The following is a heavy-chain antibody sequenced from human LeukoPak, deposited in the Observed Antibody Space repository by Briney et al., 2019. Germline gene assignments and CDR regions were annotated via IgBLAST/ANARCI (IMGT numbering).Heavy chain of an antibody. CDR1: GGSISSSSYY. J-gene: IGHJ4*02. Sequence: RPSETLSLTCTVSGGSISSSSYYWGWIRQPPGKGLEWIGSIYYSGSTYYNPSLKSRVTISVDTSKNQFSLKLSSVTAADTAVYYCARGLVFYYDSSGYPDYWGQGTLVTVSS. D-gene: IGHD3-22*01. CDR3: ARGLVFYYDSSGYPDY. V-gene: IGHV4-39*07. CDR2: IYYSGST.